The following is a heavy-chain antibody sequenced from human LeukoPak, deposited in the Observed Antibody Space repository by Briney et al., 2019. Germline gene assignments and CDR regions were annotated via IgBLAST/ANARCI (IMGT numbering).Heavy chain of an antibody. CDR1: GYTFTSYA. CDR3: ARVSPHYSSGRGKPFDP. V-gene: IGHV1-3*01. J-gene: IGHJ5*02. CDR2: INAGNGNT. Sequence: ASVKVSCKASGYTFTSYAMHWVRQAAGQRLEWMGWINAGNGNTKYSQTFQGRVTITRDTSASTANMELSSLRSEDTAVYYCARVSPHYSSGRGKPFDPWGQGTLVTVSS. D-gene: IGHD6-19*01.